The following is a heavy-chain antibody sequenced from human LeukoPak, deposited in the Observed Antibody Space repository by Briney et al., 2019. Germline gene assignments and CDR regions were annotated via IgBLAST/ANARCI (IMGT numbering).Heavy chain of an antibody. CDR1: GYTLTESS. J-gene: IGHJ4*02. CDR2: FDPKDGET. V-gene: IGHV1-24*01. CDR3: ATSFTHEYYFDY. Sequence: ASVKVYCKVSGYTLTESSMHWVRQAPGTGLEWMGGFDPKDGETIYAQKFQGRVTMTEDTSTDTAYMELSSLRSEDTAVYYCATSFTHEYYFDYWGQGTLVTVSS.